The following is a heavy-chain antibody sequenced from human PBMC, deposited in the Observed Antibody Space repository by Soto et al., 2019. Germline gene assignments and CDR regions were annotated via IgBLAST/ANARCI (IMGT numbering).Heavy chain of an antibody. Sequence: GASVKVSCKASGYTFTSYDIYWVRLATGQGLEWMGGFDPEDGETIYAQKFQGRVTMTEDTSTDTAYMELSSLRSEDTAVYYCATSLLRFLEWFGTSYGMDVWGQGTTVTVSS. CDR3: ATSLLRFLEWFGTSYGMDV. V-gene: IGHV1-24*01. CDR2: FDPEDGET. CDR1: GYTFTSYD. J-gene: IGHJ6*02. D-gene: IGHD3-3*01.